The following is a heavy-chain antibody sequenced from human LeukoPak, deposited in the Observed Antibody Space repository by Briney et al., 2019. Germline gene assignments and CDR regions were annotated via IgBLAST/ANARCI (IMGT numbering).Heavy chain of an antibody. J-gene: IGHJ4*02. Sequence: ASVKVSCKASGYTFTSYGISWVRQAPGQGLEWMGWISAYNGNTNYAQKFQGRVTMTRDTSTSTVYMELSSLRSEDTAVYYCARGKAVSDTLGYFDYWGQGTLVTVSS. CDR1: GYTFTSYG. CDR3: ARGKAVSDTLGYFDY. D-gene: IGHD4-11*01. CDR2: ISAYNGNT. V-gene: IGHV1-18*01.